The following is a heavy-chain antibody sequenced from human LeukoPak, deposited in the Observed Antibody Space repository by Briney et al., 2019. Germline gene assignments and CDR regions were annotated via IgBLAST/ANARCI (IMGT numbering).Heavy chain of an antibody. CDR3: AKRGVVIRVILVGFYKEAYYFDS. CDR2: ISGSAGGT. J-gene: IGHJ4*02. CDR1: GITLSNYG. D-gene: IGHD3-22*01. V-gene: IGHV3-23*01. Sequence: GGSLRLSCAVSGITLSNYGMSWVRQAPGKGLEWVAGISGSAGGTYYADSVKGRFTISRDNAKNTLYMQLNNLRAEDTAVYFCAKRGVVIRVILVGFYKEAYYFDSWGQGALVTVSS.